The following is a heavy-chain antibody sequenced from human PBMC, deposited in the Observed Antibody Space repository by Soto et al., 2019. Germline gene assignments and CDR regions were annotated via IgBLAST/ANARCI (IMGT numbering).Heavy chain of an antibody. J-gene: IGHJ4*02. D-gene: IGHD6-19*01. Sequence: GSLRLSCAVSGFTFSNYAISWVRQAPGKGLEWVSIISGGGDTSYYADSVKGRFTISRDNSRNTLYLQMNSLRAGDSAKYYCAKEGTSGLYYFDYWGPGTRVTSPQ. CDR3: AKEGTSGLYYFDY. CDR1: GFTFSNYA. V-gene: IGHV3-23*01. CDR2: ISGGGDTS.